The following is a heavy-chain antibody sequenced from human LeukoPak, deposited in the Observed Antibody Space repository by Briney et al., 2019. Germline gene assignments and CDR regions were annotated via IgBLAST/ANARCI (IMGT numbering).Heavy chain of an antibody. CDR1: GFTFSDYY. CDR3: ARDSYYDSSTPVNGMDV. CDR2: ISSSGSTI. Sequence: GGSLRLSCAASGFTFSDYYMSWIRQGPGKGLEWVSYISSSGSTIYYADSVKGRFTISRDNAKNSLYLQMNSLRAEDTAVYYCARDSYYDSSTPVNGMDVWGQGTTVTVS. D-gene: IGHD3-22*01. V-gene: IGHV3-11*01. J-gene: IGHJ6*02.